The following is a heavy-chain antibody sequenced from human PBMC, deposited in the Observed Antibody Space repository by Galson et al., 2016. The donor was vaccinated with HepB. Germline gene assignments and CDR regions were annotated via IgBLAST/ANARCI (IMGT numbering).Heavy chain of an antibody. Sequence: PALVKPPQTLTLTCTLSGLSLNTRGVSVAWIRQPPGKTLEWLGHIYWDDDQRYRASLNSRLTITRETSKNQVVLTMTDMEPVDNVTYFCTHRQSFILNGEDHYYGCDAWGQGATVTVSS. V-gene: IGHV2-5*02. J-gene: IGHJ6*02. CDR1: GLSLNTRGVS. CDR3: THRQSFILNGEDHYYGCDA. D-gene: IGHD3-10*01. CDR2: IYWDDDQ.